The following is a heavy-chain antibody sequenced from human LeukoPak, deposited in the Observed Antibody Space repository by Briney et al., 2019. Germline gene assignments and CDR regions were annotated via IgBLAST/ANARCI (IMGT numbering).Heavy chain of an antibody. V-gene: IGHV3-74*01. J-gene: IGHJ4*02. CDR1: GITFSSYW. CDR2: INSDGRST. CDR3: ARSAYPGNSVIED. D-gene: IGHD4-23*01. Sequence: GGSLRLSCAGSGITFSSYWMHWVRQAPGKGLVWLSRINSDGRSTNYADSVKGRFTISRDNAKNTLYLQMNSLRAEDTAVYYCARSAYPGNSVIEDWGRGTLVTVSS.